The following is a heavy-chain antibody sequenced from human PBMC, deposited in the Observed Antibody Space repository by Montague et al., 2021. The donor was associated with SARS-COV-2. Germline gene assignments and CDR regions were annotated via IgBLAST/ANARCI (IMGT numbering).Heavy chain of an antibody. D-gene: IGHD3-10*02. V-gene: IGHV3-66*01. J-gene: IGHJ6*02. CDR1: GFTVSSTY. CDR3: ASGMFDT. Sequence: SLSLSCAASGFTVSSTYMSWVRQAPGKGLEWISVIYSSGDTYHADSMKDRFTIFRDNSKNTVYLQMHNLRSEDTAVYYCASGMFDTWGQGTTVTVSS. CDR2: IYSSGDT.